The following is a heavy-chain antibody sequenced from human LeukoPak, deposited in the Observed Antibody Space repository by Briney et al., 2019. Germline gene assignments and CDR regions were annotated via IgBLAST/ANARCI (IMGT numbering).Heavy chain of an antibody. J-gene: IGHJ6*03. CDR1: GGSISSYY. CDR2: IYTSGST. Sequence: SETLSLTCTVSGGSISSYYWSWIRQPPGKGLEWIGYIYTSGSTKYNPSLKSRVTISVDTSQSQFSLKLSSVTAADTAVYYCARLRLGYYYMDVWGKGTTVTVSS. CDR3: ARLRLGYYYMDV. V-gene: IGHV4-4*09.